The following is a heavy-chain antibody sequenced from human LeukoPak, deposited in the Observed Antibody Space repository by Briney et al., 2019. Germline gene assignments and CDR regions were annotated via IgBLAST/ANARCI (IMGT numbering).Heavy chain of an antibody. CDR3: ARDRLYLRYYDSSGYYPDAFDN. D-gene: IGHD3-22*01. CDR1: GFTFSSYG. J-gene: IGHJ3*02. V-gene: IGHV3-33*01. CDR2: IWYDGSNK. Sequence: GGSLRLSCAASGFTFSSYGMHWVRQAPGKGLEWVAVIWYDGSNKYYADSVKGRFTISRDNSKNTLYLQMNSLRAEDTAVYYCARDRLYLRYYDSSGYYPDAFDNWGQGTMVTVSS.